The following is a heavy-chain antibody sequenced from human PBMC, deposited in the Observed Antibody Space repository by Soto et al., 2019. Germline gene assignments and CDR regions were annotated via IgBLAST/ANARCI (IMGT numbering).Heavy chain of an antibody. V-gene: IGHV2-5*02. D-gene: IGHD3-16*01. Sequence: QITLKESGPTLVKPTQTLTLTCSFSGFSLTTPGVGVGWVRQSPGGALEWLALIYWDDDERYSPFLKTGITIHKGPSHYGMVLKMTKVAPVDKGTYYFAHSRNPNHEAAPVGDFDYWGQGTLVTVSS. CDR2: IYWDDDE. CDR3: AHSRNPNHEAAPVGDFDY. J-gene: IGHJ4*02. CDR1: GFSLTTPGVG.